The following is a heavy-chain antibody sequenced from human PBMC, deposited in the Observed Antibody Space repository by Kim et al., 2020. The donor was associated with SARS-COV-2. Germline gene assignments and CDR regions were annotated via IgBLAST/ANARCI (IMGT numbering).Heavy chain of an antibody. CDR2: IYYSGAT. J-gene: IGHJ4*02. D-gene: IGHD5-18*01. Sequence: SETLSLTCNVSGASISRDYWSWIRQPPGKGLEWIGYIYYSGATDYNPSLRGRVTISGDTSKNQFSLKMTSVTAADTAVYYCATSAYRAYADYWGQGLLVT. V-gene: IGHV4-59*08. CDR1: GASISRDY. CDR3: ATSAYRAYADY.